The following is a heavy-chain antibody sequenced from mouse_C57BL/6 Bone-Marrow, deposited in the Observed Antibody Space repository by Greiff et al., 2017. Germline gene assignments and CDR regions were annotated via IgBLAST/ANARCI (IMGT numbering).Heavy chain of an antibody. CDR1: GFTFTDYY. J-gene: IGHJ4*01. CDR3: ARYSKNAMDY. CDR2: IRNKANGYTT. Sequence: EVKLMESGGGLVQPGGSLSLSCAASGFTFTDYYMSWVRQPPGKALEWLGFIRNKANGYTTEYSASVKGRFTISRDNSHSILYLQMNALRAEDSATYYCARYSKNAMDYWGQGTSVTVSS. V-gene: IGHV7-3*01.